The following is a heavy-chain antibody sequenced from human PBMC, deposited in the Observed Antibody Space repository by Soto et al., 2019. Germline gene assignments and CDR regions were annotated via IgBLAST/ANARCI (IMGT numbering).Heavy chain of an antibody. J-gene: IGHJ4*02. CDR2: INPSGIST. CDR1: GYTFTNYY. CDR3: ARVPVSYRAPCSGGSCYLFDY. D-gene: IGHD2-15*01. V-gene: IGHV1-46*01. Sequence: ASVKVSCKTSGYTFTNYYIHWVRQAPGQGLEWMGVINPSGISTTYAQKFQGRVTMTRDTSTSTVYMDLCSLRPEDTAVYFCARVPVSYRAPCSGGSCYLFDYWGQGTLVTVSS.